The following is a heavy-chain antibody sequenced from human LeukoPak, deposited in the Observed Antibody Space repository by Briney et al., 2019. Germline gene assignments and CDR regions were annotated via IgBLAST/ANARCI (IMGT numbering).Heavy chain of an antibody. CDR1: GFTFGDCA. D-gene: IGHD1-26*01. CDR2: IRSRAYGGTR. V-gene: IGHV3-49*04. CDR3: TRDYSVSSDPQYFDY. J-gene: IGHJ4*01. Sequence: GGSLRLSCRTSGFTFGDCAMNWVRQAPGKGLEWVGLIRSRAYGGTREYAASVKGRSTISRDDSKSIAYLQMNSLKIEDTALYYCTRDYSVSSDPQYFDYWGQGTLVTVSS.